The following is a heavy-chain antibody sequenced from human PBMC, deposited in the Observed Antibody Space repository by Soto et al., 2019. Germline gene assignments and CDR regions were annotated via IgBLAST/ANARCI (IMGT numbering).Heavy chain of an antibody. V-gene: IGHV1-69*13. J-gene: IGHJ6*02. Sequence: SVKVSCKASGGTFSSYAISWVRQAPGQGVEWMGGIIPIFGTANYAQKFQGRVTITADESTSTAYMELSSLRSEDTAVYYCARDLWETEPTYGMDVWGQGTTVTV. CDR3: ARDLWETEPTYGMDV. CDR2: IIPIFGTA. CDR1: GGTFSSYA. D-gene: IGHD1-26*01.